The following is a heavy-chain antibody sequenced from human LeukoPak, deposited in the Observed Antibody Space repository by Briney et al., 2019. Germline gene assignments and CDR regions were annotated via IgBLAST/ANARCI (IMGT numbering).Heavy chain of an antibody. V-gene: IGHV4-59*12. Sequence: SETLSLTCTVSGGSISSYYWSWIRQPPGKGLEWIGYIYYSGSTNYNPSLKSRVTISVDTSKNQFSLKLSSVTAADTAVYYCARRPGAVVVAAAEIFDYWGQGTLVTVSS. J-gene: IGHJ4*02. CDR1: GGSISSYY. D-gene: IGHD2-15*01. CDR2: IYYSGST. CDR3: ARRPGAVVVAAAEIFDY.